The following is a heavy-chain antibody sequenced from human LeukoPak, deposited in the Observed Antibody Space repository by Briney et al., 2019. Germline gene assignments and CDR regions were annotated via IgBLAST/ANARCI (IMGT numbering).Heavy chain of an antibody. D-gene: IGHD2-8*02. V-gene: IGHV3-64*01. CDR1: GFTFSSYA. Sequence: GGSLRLSCAASGFTFSSYAMHWVRQAPGKGLEYVSAISSNGGSTYYANSVKGRFTISRDNSKNTLYLQMGSLRAEDMAVYYCARDLAGGHYYYYYGMDVWGQGTTVTVSS. CDR2: ISSNGGST. CDR3: ARDLAGGHYYYYYGMDV. J-gene: IGHJ6*02.